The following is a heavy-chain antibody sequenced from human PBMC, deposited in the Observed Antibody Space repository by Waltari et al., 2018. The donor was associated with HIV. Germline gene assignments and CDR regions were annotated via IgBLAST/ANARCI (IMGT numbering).Heavy chain of an antibody. V-gene: IGHV4-34*01. CDR1: GGSFSGYY. Sequence: QVQLQQWGAGLLKPSETLSLPCAVYGGSFSGYYWSWIRQSPGKGLSAIGESNHGGSTNHNPSLKSRVTISKDTSKNQFSLKLSAVTAADTAVYYCARGLSTSWGSGSYFYWGQGTLVNVSS. CDR2: SNHGGST. CDR3: ARGLSTSWGSGSYFY. D-gene: IGHD3-10*01. J-gene: IGHJ4*02.